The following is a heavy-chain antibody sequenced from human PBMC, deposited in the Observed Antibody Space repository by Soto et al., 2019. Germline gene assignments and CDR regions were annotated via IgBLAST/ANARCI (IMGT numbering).Heavy chain of an antibody. J-gene: IGHJ6*02. CDR1: GFTVSSNY. Sequence: EVQLVESGGGLIQPGGSLRLSCAASGFTVSSNYMSWVRQAPGKGLEWVSVIYSGGSTYYADSVKGRFTISRDNSKNTLYLQMNGLRAEDTAVYYCARDRWGRGCSGGSCYSENYYYGMDVWGQGTTVTVSS. CDR3: ARDRWGRGCSGGSCYSENYYYGMDV. V-gene: IGHV3-53*01. CDR2: IYSGGST. D-gene: IGHD2-15*01.